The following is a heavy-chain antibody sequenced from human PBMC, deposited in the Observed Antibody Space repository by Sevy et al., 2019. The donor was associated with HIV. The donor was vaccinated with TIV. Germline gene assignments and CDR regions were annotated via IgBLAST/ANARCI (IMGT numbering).Heavy chain of an antibody. V-gene: IGHV4-59*01. CDR3: ARVKSYYYGLGSRYDAFDI. Sequence: SETLSLTCTVSGGSISSYYWSWIRQPPGKGLEWIGYIYYSGSTNYNPSLKSRVTISVDTSKSQFSLKLSSVTAADTAVYYCARVKSYYYGLGSRYDAFDIWGQGTMVTVSS. CDR2: IYYSGST. D-gene: IGHD3-10*01. CDR1: GGSISSYY. J-gene: IGHJ3*02.